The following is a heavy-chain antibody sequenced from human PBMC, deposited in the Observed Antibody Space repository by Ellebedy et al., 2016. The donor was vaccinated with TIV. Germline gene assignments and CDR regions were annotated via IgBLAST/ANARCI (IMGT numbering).Heavy chain of an antibody. V-gene: IGHV3-23*01. D-gene: IGHD5-12*01. CDR2: ISGSGGST. Sequence: GGSLRLSXAASGFTFSSYAMSWVRQAPGKGLEWVSAISGSGGSTYYADSVKGRFTISRDNSKNTLYLQMNSLRAEDTALYYCAKDTQYGGYTSFGSYNWFDPWGQGTLVTVSS. CDR1: GFTFSSYA. J-gene: IGHJ5*02. CDR3: AKDTQYGGYTSFGSYNWFDP.